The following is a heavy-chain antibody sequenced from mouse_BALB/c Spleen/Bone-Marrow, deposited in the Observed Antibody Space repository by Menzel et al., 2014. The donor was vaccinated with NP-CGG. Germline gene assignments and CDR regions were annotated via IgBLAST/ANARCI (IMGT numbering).Heavy chain of an antibody. D-gene: IGHD1-2*01. J-gene: IGHJ3*01. CDR2: ISYDGSS. V-gene: IGHV3-6*02. CDR3: ASGYYGGSFAY. CDR1: GYSITSGYY. Sequence: EVKLQESGPGLVKPSQSLSLTCSVTGYSITSGYYWNWIRQFPGNQLEWMGYISYDGSSNYNPSLKNRISITRDTSKNQFFLKLSSVTTEDTASYYCASGYYGGSFAYWGQGTLVTVSA.